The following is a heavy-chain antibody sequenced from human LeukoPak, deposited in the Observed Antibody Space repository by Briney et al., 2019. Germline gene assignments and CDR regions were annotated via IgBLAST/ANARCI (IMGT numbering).Heavy chain of an antibody. Sequence: ASVKVSCKASGYTFTGYYMHWVRQAPGQGLEWMGWINPYSGDTNYAQRFQGRVTMARDKFISTAYMELSRLRSDDTAVYYCARDPNWNYGHMDVWGKGTTVTVSS. D-gene: IGHD1-7*01. CDR1: GYTFTGYY. V-gene: IGHV1-2*02. J-gene: IGHJ6*03. CDR2: INPYSGDT. CDR3: ARDPNWNYGHMDV.